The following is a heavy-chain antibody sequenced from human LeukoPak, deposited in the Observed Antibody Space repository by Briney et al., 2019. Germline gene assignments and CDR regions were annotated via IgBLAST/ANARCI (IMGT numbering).Heavy chain of an antibody. Sequence: SVKVSCKASGYTFTGYYMHWVRQAPGQGLEWMGGIIPIFGTANYAQKFQGRVTITADESTSTAYMVLSSLRSEDTAVYYCARGLGGVMVRGVPPQHWGQGTLVTVSS. V-gene: IGHV1-69*13. CDR1: GYTFTGYY. CDR3: ARGLGGVMVRGVPPQH. J-gene: IGHJ4*02. D-gene: IGHD3-10*01. CDR2: IIPIFGTA.